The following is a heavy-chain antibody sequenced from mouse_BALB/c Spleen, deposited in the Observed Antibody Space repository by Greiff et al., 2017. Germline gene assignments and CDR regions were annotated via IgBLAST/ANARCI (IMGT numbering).Heavy chain of an antibody. D-gene: IGHD2-1*01. CDR1: GYTFTSYY. J-gene: IGHJ3*01. CDR2: INPSNGGT. Sequence: QVQLQQSGAELVKPGASVKLSCKASGYTFTSYYMYWVKQRPGQGLEWIGEINPSNGGTNFNEKFKSKATLTVDKSSSTAYMQLSSLTSEDSAVYYCTIYYGNYVIAYWGQGTLVTVSA. V-gene: IGHV1S16*01. CDR3: TIYYGNYVIAY.